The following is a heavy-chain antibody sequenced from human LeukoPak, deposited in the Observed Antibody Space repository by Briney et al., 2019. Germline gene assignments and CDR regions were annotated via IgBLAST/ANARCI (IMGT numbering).Heavy chain of an antibody. CDR1: GGSISSYY. D-gene: IGHD3-10*01. CDR3: AGYPYYYGSGSTRFDP. Sequence: KPSETLSLTCTVSGGSISSYYWSWIRQPPGKGLEWIGYIYYSGSTNYNPSLKSRVTISVDTSKNQFSLKLSSVTAADTAVYYCAGYPYYYGSGSTRFDPWGQGTLVTVSS. CDR2: IYYSGST. V-gene: IGHV4-59*01. J-gene: IGHJ5*02.